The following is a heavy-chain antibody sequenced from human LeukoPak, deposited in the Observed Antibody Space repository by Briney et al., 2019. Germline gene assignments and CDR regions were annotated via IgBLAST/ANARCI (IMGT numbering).Heavy chain of an antibody. CDR3: ARVDTVMAYYFDL. Sequence: GGSLRLSCAASGFTVSTNCMTWVRQAPGKGLEWVSTIYSGGTTHYADSVMGRFTISRHNSGNTLYLQMNSLRAEDTAVYYCARVDTVMAYYFDLWGQGTLVTVSS. CDR1: GFTVSTNC. CDR2: IYSGGTT. J-gene: IGHJ4*02. V-gene: IGHV3-53*04. D-gene: IGHD5-18*01.